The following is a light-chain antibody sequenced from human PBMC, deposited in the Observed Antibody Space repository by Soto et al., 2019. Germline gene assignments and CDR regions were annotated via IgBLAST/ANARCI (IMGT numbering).Light chain of an antibody. CDR2: GNS. V-gene: IGLV1-40*01. CDR1: SSNIGAGYD. Sequence: QSVLTQPPSVSGAPGQRVTISCTGSSSNIGAGYDVHWYQQLPGTAPKVLIYGNSNRPSGVPDRFSGSKSGTSASLAITGLQAEDEADYYCSSYAGSNNFYVFGTGTKLTVL. CDR3: SSYAGSNNFYV. J-gene: IGLJ1*01.